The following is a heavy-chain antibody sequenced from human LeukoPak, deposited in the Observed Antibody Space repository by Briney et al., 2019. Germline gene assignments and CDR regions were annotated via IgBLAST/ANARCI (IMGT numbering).Heavy chain of an antibody. CDR3: AKDPGFMVRGARGYFDY. D-gene: IGHD3-10*01. CDR2: ISWNSGSI. J-gene: IGHJ4*02. V-gene: IGHV3-9*01. CDR1: GFTFHQYA. Sequence: GRSLRLSCAASGFTFHQYAIHWVRQVPGKGLEWVSGISWNSGSIGYADSVKGRFTISRDNSKNTLYLQMNSLRAEDTAVYYCAKDPGFMVRGARGYFDYWGQGTLVTVSS.